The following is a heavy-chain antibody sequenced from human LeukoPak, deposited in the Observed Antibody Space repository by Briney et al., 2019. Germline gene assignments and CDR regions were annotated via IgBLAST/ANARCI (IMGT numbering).Heavy chain of an antibody. CDR3: AKGGYDFVEIAYFDY. V-gene: IGHV3-23*01. CDR1: GFSFSNYA. J-gene: IGHJ4*02. Sequence: GGSLRLSCAASGFSFSNYAMSWVRQAPGQGREWVPVIIASSGATFYADSVKGRFTISRDNSKNTVYLQMNSLRAEDTAVYYCAKGGYDFVEIAYFDYWGQGTLVTVSS. CDR2: IIASSGAT. D-gene: IGHD5-12*01.